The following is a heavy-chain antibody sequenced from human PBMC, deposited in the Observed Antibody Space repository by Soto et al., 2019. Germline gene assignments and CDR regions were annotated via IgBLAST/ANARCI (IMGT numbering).Heavy chain of an antibody. CDR1: GFTFRSYW. Sequence: EVQLVESGGGLVQPGGSLRLSCVVSGFTFRSYWMTWVRQAPGKGLEWVANINEDGSEKYYVDSVKGRFTISRDNAKNPLYLQMNSLRVEDTAVYFCSGGGQLWSDWGQGTLVTVSS. CDR2: INEDGSEK. J-gene: IGHJ4*02. V-gene: IGHV3-7*03. CDR3: SGGGQLWSD. D-gene: IGHD5-18*01.